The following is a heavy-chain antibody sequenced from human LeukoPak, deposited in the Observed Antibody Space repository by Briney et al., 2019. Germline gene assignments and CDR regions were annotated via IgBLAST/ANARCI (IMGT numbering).Heavy chain of an antibody. V-gene: IGHV4-59*01. D-gene: IGHD3-3*01. CDR2: IYYSGST. J-gene: IGHJ4*02. CDR1: GGSISSYY. CDR3: ARARYDFWSGYPDY. Sequence: PSETLSLTCTVSGGSISSYYWSWIRQPPGKGLEWIGYIYYSGSTNYNPSLKSRVTISVDTSKNQFSLKLSSVTAADTAVYYCARARYDFWSGYPDYWGQGTLVTVSS.